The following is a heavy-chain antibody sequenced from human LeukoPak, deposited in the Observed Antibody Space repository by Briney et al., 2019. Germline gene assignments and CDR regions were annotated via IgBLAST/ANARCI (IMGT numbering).Heavy chain of an antibody. CDR1: GFIFSSYG. J-gene: IGHJ4*02. CDR3: ARDWGRDGYNPLDY. Sequence: GGSLRLSCAASGFIFSSYGMHWVRQAPGRGLEWVAVIWYDGSNKYYADSVKGRFTISRDNSKNKLYLQMNSLRAEDTAVHYCARDWGRDGYNPLDYWGQGTLVTVSS. D-gene: IGHD5-24*01. CDR2: IWYDGSNK. V-gene: IGHV3-33*01.